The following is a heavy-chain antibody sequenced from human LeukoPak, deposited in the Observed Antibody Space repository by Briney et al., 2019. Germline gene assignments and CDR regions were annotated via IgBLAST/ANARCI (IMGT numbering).Heavy chain of an antibody. CDR3: ARGFSAKSGCLLY. J-gene: IGHJ4*02. D-gene: IGHD1-26*01. V-gene: IGHV1-2*04. CDR1: GYTFTGYY. CDR2: INPNSGGT. Sequence: EASVKVSCKASGYTFTGYYMHWVRQAPGQGLEWMGWINPNSGGTNYAQKFRGWVTMTRDTSISTAYMELSRLRSDDTAVYYCARGFSAKSGCLLYWGQGTLVTVSS.